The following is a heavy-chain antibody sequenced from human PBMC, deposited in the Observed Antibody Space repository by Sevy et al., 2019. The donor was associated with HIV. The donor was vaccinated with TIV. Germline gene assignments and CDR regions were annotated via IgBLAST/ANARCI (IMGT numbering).Heavy chain of an antibody. CDR3: GRAQGYCVVNSCFGGSINAFDI. CDR1: GFTFSDYA. CDR2: ISWNSGAI. V-gene: IGHV3-9*01. D-gene: IGHD2-2*01. Sequence: SLKISCAASGFTFSDYAMHWVRLVPGKGLEWVSGISWNSGAIGYADSVKGRFTISRDNAKNSLHLQMNSLRVEDTALYYCGRAQGYCVVNSCFGGSINAFDIWGQGIMVTVSS. J-gene: IGHJ3*02.